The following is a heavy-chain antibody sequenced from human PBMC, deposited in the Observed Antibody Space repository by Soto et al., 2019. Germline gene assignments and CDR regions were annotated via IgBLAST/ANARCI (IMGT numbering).Heavy chain of an antibody. Sequence: QVQLVESGGGVVQPGRSLRLSCAASGFTFSAFGMHWVRQAPGKGLEWVAVISNDGNHEYYADSVKGRFSISRDNSKNTFYLQMNSLSSEHTAVYFCAKTITTFGGSSTGRGALLDYWGQGILVTVSS. CDR3: AKTITTFGGSSTGRGALLDY. CDR1: GFTFSAFG. J-gene: IGHJ4*02. V-gene: IGHV3-30*18. CDR2: ISNDGNHE. D-gene: IGHD3-3*01.